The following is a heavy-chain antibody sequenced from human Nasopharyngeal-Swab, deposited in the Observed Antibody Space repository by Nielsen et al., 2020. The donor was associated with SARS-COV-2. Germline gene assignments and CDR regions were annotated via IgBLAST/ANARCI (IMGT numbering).Heavy chain of an antibody. CDR3: AKGAYFMLIMDV. Sequence: GESLKISCEASGFDFGSHAMSWVRQAPGKGLEWVSSISGSGDITYYADSVRGRFTISRDNSKKTLDLQMTSLRVEDTAVYYCAKGAYFMLIMDVRGQGTTVTVS. CDR1: GFDFGSHA. V-gene: IGHV3-23*01. CDR2: ISGSGDIT. J-gene: IGHJ6*02. D-gene: IGHD2-8*01.